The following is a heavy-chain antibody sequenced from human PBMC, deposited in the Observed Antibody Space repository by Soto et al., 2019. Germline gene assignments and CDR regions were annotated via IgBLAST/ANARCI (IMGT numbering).Heavy chain of an antibody. CDR1: GYIFTVYH. J-gene: IGHJ6*02. CDR2: INPNSGDT. V-gene: IGHV1-2*02. Sequence: ASVKVSCKASGYIFTVYHIHCVVQAPVRGLDGMGWINPNSGDTEYAQNFQGRVTMTRDTSFNLVYMEMSGLMSDDTAVYYCARDARGTRGFDEMDIWGQGTTVTVSS. CDR3: ARDARGTRGFDEMDI. D-gene: IGHD3-9*01.